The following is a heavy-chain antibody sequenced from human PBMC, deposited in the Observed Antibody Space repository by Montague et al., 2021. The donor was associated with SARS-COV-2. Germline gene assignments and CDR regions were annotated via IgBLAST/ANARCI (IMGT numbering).Heavy chain of an antibody. Sequence: LRLSCAASGFTFDDYGMSWVRQAPGEGLEWVSNIYWNGGTTSYADSVKGRFTISRDNAKNSLYLQMNSLRAEDTALYYCARDHAYSTGSIDYWGQGTLVTVSS. D-gene: IGHD6-19*01. CDR2: IYWNGGTT. J-gene: IGHJ4*02. CDR3: ARDHAYSTGSIDY. V-gene: IGHV3-20*04. CDR1: GFTFDDYG.